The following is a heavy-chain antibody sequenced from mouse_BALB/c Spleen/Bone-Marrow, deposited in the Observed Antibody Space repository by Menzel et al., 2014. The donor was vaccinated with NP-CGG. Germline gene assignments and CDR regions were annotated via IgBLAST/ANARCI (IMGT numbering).Heavy chain of an antibody. CDR1: GYSITSDYA. J-gene: IGHJ1*01. V-gene: IGHV3-2*02. CDR3: ANYGSWYFAV. CDR2: MTYSGST. D-gene: IGHD1-1*01. Sequence: EVQRVESGPGLVKPSQSLSLTCTVTGYSITSDYAWNWIRQFPGNTLEWMGYMTYSGSTSYNPSLKSRFSITRDTSKNQFFLQLTSVTTEDTATYYCANYGSWYFAVWGAGTTVTVSS.